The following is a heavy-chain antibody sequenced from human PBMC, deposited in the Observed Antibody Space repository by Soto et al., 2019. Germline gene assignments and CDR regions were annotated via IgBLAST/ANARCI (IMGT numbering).Heavy chain of an antibody. Sequence: EVQLVESGGGLVKPGGSLRLSCAASGFNFSSYTMNWVRQAPGTGLEWVSSISSSNRYIYYADSMKARFSISRDDAKNPLYLQMNSLRADDTAIYYCARERCRGSSCYQTYAFDMWGQGTLVTVSS. V-gene: IGHV3-21*01. CDR1: GFNFSSYT. CDR2: ISSSNRYI. CDR3: ARERCRGSSCYQTYAFDM. D-gene: IGHD2-15*01. J-gene: IGHJ3*02.